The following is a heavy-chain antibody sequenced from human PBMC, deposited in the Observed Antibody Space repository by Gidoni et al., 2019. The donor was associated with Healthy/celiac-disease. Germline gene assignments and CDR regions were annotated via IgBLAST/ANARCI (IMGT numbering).Heavy chain of an antibody. CDR2: IDYSGST. J-gene: IGHJ5*02. V-gene: IGHV4-39*01. CDR1: GGSISSSSYY. D-gene: IGHD3-22*01. CDR3: ARHETYYYDSSGYLGWFDP. Sequence: QLQLQESGPGLVKPSETLSITCTVSGGSISSSSYYWGWIRQPPGKGLEWIGSIDYSGSTYYNPSLKSRVTISVDTSKNQFSLKLSSVTAADTAVYYCARHETYYYDSSGYLGWFDPWGQGTLVTVSS.